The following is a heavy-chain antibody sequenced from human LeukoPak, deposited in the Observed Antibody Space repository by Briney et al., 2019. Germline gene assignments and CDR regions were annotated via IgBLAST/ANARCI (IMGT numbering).Heavy chain of an antibody. J-gene: IGHJ3*02. Sequence: GGSLRLSCAASGFTFSSYAMSWVRQAPGKGLEWVSAISGSGGSTYYADSVKGRFTISRDNSKNTLYLQMNSLRVEDTAVYYCAKDFSVVVPAATAFDIWGQGTMVTVSS. CDR1: GFTFSSYA. D-gene: IGHD2-2*01. CDR3: AKDFSVVVPAATAFDI. CDR2: ISGSGGST. V-gene: IGHV3-23*01.